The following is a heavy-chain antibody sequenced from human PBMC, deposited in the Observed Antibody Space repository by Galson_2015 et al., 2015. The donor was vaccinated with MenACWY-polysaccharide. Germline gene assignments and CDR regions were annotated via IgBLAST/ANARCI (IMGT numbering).Heavy chain of an antibody. CDR2: IKEDGSEK. J-gene: IGHJ5*02. CDR3: ARDKSGCSGGSCYHLSYFDT. V-gene: IGHV3-7*01. D-gene: IGHD2-15*01. Sequence: SLRLSCAASGFTFSSYWMSWVRQGPGKGLEWVANIKEDGSEKYYEDSMEGRFTIAKDNAKNSLYLQMNSLRAEGTAVYYCARDKSGCSGGSCYHLSYFDTWGQGTLSPSPQ. CDR1: GFTFSSYW.